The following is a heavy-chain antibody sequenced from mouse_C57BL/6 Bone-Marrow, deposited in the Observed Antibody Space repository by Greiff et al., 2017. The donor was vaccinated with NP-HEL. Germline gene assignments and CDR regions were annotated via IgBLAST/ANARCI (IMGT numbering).Heavy chain of an antibody. CDR1: GFTFSSYA. CDR2: ISDGGSYT. Sequence: EVMLVESGGGLVKPGGSLKLSCAASGFTFSSYAMSWVRQTPEKRLEWVATISDGGSYTYYPDNVKGRFTISRDNAKNNLYLQMSHLKSEDTAMYYCARDNLYYYGSSYGYYYAMDYWGQGTSVTVSS. CDR3: ARDNLYYYGSSYGYYYAMDY. D-gene: IGHD1-1*01. J-gene: IGHJ4*01. V-gene: IGHV5-4*01.